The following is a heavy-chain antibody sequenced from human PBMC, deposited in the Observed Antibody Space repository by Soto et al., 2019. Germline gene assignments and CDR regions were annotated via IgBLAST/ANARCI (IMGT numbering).Heavy chain of an antibody. Sequence: GGSLRLSCAPSGFTFSNYAMFWVRQAPGKGLEWVSTIFAGGGSTYYADSVKGRFTISRDNSKNTLFLQMNSLRAEDTAVYFCAKDLIRGDGYIDFDYWGQGALVTVSS. J-gene: IGHJ4*02. V-gene: IGHV3-23*01. CDR3: AKDLIRGDGYIDFDY. CDR2: IFAGGGST. CDR1: GFTFSNYA. D-gene: IGHD3-10*01.